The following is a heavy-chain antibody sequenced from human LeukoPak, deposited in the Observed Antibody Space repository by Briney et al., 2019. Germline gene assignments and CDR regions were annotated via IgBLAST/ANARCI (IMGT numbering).Heavy chain of an antibody. CDR1: GYTLTELS. CDR2: FDPEDGET. CDR3: ATMTAITYYYDSSGYVY. J-gene: IGHJ4*02. V-gene: IGHV1-24*01. Sequence: ASVKVSCKVSGYTLTELSMHWVRQAPGKGLEWMGGFDPEDGETIYAQKFQGRVTMTEDTSTDTAYMELGSLRSEDTAVYYCATMTAITYYYDSSGYVYWGQGTLVTVSS. D-gene: IGHD3-22*01.